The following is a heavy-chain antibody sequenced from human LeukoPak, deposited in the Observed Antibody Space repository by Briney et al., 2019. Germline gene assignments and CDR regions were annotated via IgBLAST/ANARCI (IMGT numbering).Heavy chain of an antibody. CDR3: ARATTCSSTSCFYYYYYYMDV. V-gene: IGHV1-18*01. Sequence: ASVKVSCKASGYTFTSYAMNWVRQAPGQGLEWMGWISAYNGNTNYAQKLQGRVTMTTDTSTSTAYMELRSLRSEDTAVYYCARATTCSSTSCFYYYYYYMDVWGKGTTVTISS. D-gene: IGHD2-2*01. CDR1: GYTFTSYA. J-gene: IGHJ6*03. CDR2: ISAYNGNT.